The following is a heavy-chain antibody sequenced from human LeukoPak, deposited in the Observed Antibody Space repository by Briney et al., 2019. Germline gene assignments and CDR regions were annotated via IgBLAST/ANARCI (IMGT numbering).Heavy chain of an antibody. Sequence: GGSLRLSCAASGFTFTNYWMHWVRQAPGKGPVWVSRLNSDGSITTYADSVRGRFTISRDNAKNALYLQMNSLRAEDTAVYYCARELSGTSSRHFDYWGQGTLVTVSS. D-gene: IGHD2-2*01. CDR2: LNSDGSIT. CDR1: GFTFTNYW. J-gene: IGHJ4*02. CDR3: ARELSGTSSRHFDY. V-gene: IGHV3-74*01.